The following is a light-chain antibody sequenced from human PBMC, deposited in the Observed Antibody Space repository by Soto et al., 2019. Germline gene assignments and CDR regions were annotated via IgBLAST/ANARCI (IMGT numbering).Light chain of an antibody. V-gene: IGLV6-57*01. CDR2: EDN. J-gene: IGLJ3*02. Sequence: NFMLTQPHSVSGSPGKTVTISCTRSSGSIASNYVQWYQQRPGSSPTTVIYEDNQRPSGVPVRFSGSIDSSSNSASLTIAGLKTEDEADYYCQSYDSSNYWVFGGGTKLTVL. CDR3: QSYDSSNYWV. CDR1: SGSIASNY.